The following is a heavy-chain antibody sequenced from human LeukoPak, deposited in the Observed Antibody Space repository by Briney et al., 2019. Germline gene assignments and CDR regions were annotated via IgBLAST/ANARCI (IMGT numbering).Heavy chain of an antibody. V-gene: IGHV1-8*02. CDR2: MNPNSGNT. CDR1: GYTFTSYY. Sequence: ASVKVSCKASGYTFTSYYMHWVRQATGQGLEWMGWMNPNSGNTGYAQKFQGRVTMTRNTSISTAYMELSSLRSEDTAVYYCARVGLLWFGELLPYYGMDVWGQGTTVTVSS. J-gene: IGHJ6*02. CDR3: ARVGLLWFGELLPYYGMDV. D-gene: IGHD3-10*01.